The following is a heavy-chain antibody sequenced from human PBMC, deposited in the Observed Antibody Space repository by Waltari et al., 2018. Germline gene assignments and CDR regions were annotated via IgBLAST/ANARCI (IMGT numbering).Heavy chain of an antibody. V-gene: IGHV1-69*12. CDR1: GDTFRNSKYT. J-gene: IGHJ4*02. CDR3: ASRAPIGGVHYVCDY. CDR2: LLPLSGTT. Sequence: QVQLVQSGAEVKKPGSSVKVSCKVSGDTFRNSKYTISWVRQAPGQGLEWMEGLLPLSGTTHYAPKFQGRVSITADESTSTAYMEFSSLRSEDTAMYYCASRAPIGGVHYVCDYWGQGTLVTVSS. D-gene: IGHD3-3*01.